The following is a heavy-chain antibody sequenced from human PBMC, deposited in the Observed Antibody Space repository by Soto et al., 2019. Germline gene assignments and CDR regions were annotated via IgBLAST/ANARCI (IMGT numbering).Heavy chain of an antibody. CDR3: VRDLEQIYAFDI. V-gene: IGHV1-69*06. J-gene: IGHJ3*02. CDR1: GGTFSSYA. CDR2: IIPIFGTA. Sequence: QVQLVQSGAEVKKPGSSVTVSCKASGGTFSSYAISWVRQAPGQGLEWMGGIIPIFGTANYAQKFQGRVTITADKSTSTAYMELSSLRSEDTAVYYCVRDLEQIYAFDIWGQGTMVTVSS.